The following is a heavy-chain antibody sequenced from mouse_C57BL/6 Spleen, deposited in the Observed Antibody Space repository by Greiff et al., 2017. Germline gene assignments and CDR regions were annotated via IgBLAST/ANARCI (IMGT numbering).Heavy chain of an antibody. Sequence: DVKLVESGGGLVQPGGSLKLSCAASGFTFSDYYMYWVRQTPEKRLEWVAYISNGGGSTYYPDTVKGRFTISRDNAKNTLYLQMSRLKSEDTAMYYCARLNWGLDYWGQGTTLTVSS. CDR3: ARLNWGLDY. V-gene: IGHV5-12*01. CDR2: ISNGGGST. J-gene: IGHJ2*01. D-gene: IGHD4-1*01. CDR1: GFTFSDYY.